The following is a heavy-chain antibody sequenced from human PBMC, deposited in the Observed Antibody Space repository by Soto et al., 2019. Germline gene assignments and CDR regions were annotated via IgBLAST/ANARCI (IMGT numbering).Heavy chain of an antibody. V-gene: IGHV1-69*01. CDR3: ARGWNDFPH. CDR1: GGTFSSYV. CDR2: IIPISGRA. Sequence: QVQLGQSGAEVKKPGSSVKVACKASGGTFSSYVISWVRQAPGQGLECMGGIIPISGRANYAPNFQGRVSMTADESTTTVYMELSSVRSEDTAVYYCARGWNDFPHWGQGTLVTVSS. D-gene: IGHD1-1*01. J-gene: IGHJ4*02.